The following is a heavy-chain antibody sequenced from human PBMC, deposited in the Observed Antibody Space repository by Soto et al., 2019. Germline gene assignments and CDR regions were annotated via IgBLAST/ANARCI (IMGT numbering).Heavy chain of an antibody. D-gene: IGHD3-16*01. J-gene: IGHJ4*02. CDR3: AKERGLRGRDAYNCGVADY. CDR1: GFTFSNYG. CDR2: ISYDGSNK. Sequence: QVQLVESGGGVVQPGRSLRLSCAASGFTFSNYGMHWVRQAPGKGLEWVAVISYDGSNKYYADSVKGRFTISTDNSKNKLYLQMNSLKAEDTAVYYCAKERGLRGRDAYNCGVADYWGQGTLVTVSS. V-gene: IGHV3-30*18.